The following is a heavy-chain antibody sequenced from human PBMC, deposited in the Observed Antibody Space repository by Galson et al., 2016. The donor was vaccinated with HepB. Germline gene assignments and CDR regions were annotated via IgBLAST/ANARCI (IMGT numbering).Heavy chain of an antibody. J-gene: IGHJ5*02. Sequence: SVKVSCKASGYSFTGFGISWVRQAPGQGLEWMGWISGFNGNTNYAQKFQGRVTMTTETATSTAYMDLGSLKFDDTAVYYCARHFAGWFDPWGQGTLVTVSS. CDR2: ISGFNGNT. D-gene: IGHD3-3*02. V-gene: IGHV1-18*04. CDR3: ARHFAGWFDP. CDR1: GYSFTGFG.